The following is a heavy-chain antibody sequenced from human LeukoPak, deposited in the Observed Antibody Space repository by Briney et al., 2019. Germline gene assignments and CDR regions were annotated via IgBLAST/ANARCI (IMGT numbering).Heavy chain of an antibody. V-gene: IGHV3-53*01. Sequence: GGSLRLPCAASGFTVSSNYMSWVRQAPGKGLEWVSVLYIGGSTYYADSVRGRFTISRDNSKNTLYLQMNSLRAEDTAVYYCARSTRLFPWYFDYWGQGTLVTVSS. CDR2: LYIGGST. J-gene: IGHJ4*02. CDR1: GFTVSSNY. CDR3: ARSTRLFPWYFDY. D-gene: IGHD3-22*01.